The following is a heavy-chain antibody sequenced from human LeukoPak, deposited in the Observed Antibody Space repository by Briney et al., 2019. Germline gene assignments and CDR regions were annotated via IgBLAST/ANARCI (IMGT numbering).Heavy chain of an antibody. V-gene: IGHV1-2*02. D-gene: IGHD6-13*01. Sequence: ASVKVSCKASGYTFTGYYMHWVRQAPGQGLEWMVWINPNSGGTNYAQKFQGRVTMTRDTSISTAYMELSRLRSDDTAVYYCARETAGTVNWFDPWGQGTLVTVSS. CDR2: INPNSGGT. CDR1: GYTFTGYY. CDR3: ARETAGTVNWFDP. J-gene: IGHJ5*02.